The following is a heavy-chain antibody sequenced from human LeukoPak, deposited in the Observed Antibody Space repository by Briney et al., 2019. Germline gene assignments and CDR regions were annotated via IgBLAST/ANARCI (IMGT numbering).Heavy chain of an antibody. Sequence: ASVKVSCKASGYTFTGYYMHWVRQAPGQGLEWMGWINPNSGGTNYAQKFQGRVTMTRDTSISTAYMELSRLRPDDTAVYYCAREKGWGRGYDFWSDLRPSTGGFDYWGQGTLVTVSS. V-gene: IGHV1-2*02. D-gene: IGHD3-3*01. CDR2: INPNSGGT. CDR3: AREKGWGRGYDFWSDLRPSTGGFDY. CDR1: GYTFTGYY. J-gene: IGHJ4*02.